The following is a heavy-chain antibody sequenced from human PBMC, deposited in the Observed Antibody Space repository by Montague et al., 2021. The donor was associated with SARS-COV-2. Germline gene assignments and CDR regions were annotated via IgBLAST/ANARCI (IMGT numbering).Heavy chain of an antibody. V-gene: IGHV4-59*08. J-gene: IGHJ6*02. CDR3: ARYYERSLDV. CDR1: GGSITDDD. D-gene: IGHD3-22*01. Sequence: SETLSLTCTVSGGSITDDDWSWIRQPPGKGLEWIVNIFKNGKTDYNPSLRSRVITSVDTSKSQFSLKVTSVTAADMAVYYCARYYERSLDVWGQGTTVTVSS. CDR2: IFKNGKT.